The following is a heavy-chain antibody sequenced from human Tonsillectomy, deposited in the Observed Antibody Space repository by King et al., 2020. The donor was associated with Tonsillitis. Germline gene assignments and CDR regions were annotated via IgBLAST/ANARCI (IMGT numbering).Heavy chain of an antibody. CDR3: AGLHIVVVTPTFFDI. CDR1: GFTFSSYS. CDR2: ISSSSSTI. J-gene: IGHJ3*02. Sequence: VQLVESGGGLVQPGGSLRLSCAASGFTFSSYSMNWVRQAPGKGLEWVSYISSSSSTIYYADSVKGRFTISRDNAKNSLYLQMNSLIAEDTAVYYCAGLHIVVVTPTFFDIWGQGTMVTVSS. D-gene: IGHD2-21*02. V-gene: IGHV3-48*04.